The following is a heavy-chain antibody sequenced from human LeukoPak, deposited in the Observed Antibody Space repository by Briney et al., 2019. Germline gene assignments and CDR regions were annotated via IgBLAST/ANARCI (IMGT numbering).Heavy chain of an antibody. D-gene: IGHD1-26*01. CDR2: ISGSGGST. V-gene: IGHV3-23*01. CDR3: ASGGIYYGAAFDF. J-gene: IGHJ4*02. Sequence: AISGSGGSTYYADSVEGRFTISRDNSKNTLYLQMNSLRAEDTALYYCASGGIYYGAAFDFWGQGTLVTVSS.